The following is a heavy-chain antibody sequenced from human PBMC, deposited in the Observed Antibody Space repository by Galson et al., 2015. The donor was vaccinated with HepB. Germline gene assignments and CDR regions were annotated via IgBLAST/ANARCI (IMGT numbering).Heavy chain of an antibody. CDR1: GFTFSSYW. CDR3: ARGDHVYYYYMDV. CDR2: INSDGSST. Sequence: SLRLSCAASGFTFSSYWMHWVRQAPGKGLVWVSRINSDGSSTSYADSVKGRFTISRDNAKNTLYLQMNSLRAEDTAVYYCARGDHVYYYYMDVWGKGTTVTVSS. J-gene: IGHJ6*03. V-gene: IGHV3-74*01. D-gene: IGHD2-21*01.